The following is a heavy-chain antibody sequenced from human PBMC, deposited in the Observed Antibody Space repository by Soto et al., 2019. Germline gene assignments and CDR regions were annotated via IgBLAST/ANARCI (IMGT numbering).Heavy chain of an antibody. J-gene: IGHJ4*02. Sequence: ASVKVSCKASGYTFTGYYMHWVRQAPGQGLEWMGWINPNSGGTNYAQKFQGWVTMTRDTSISTAYMELSRLRSDDTAVYYCARDLSYYGSGSYSFDDWGQGTLVTVSS. V-gene: IGHV1-2*04. CDR3: ARDLSYYGSGSYSFDD. D-gene: IGHD3-10*01. CDR1: GYTFTGYY. CDR2: INPNSGGT.